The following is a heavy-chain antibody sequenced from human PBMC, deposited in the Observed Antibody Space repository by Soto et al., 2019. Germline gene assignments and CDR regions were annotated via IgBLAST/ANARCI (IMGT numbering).Heavy chain of an antibody. Sequence: PSETLSLTCAVSGGSISSGGYSWSWIRQPPGKGLEWIGYIYHSGSTYYNPSLKSRVTISVDRSKNQFSLKLSPVTAADTVVYYCARGAVLGYCGSNTCDNSFDHWGQGTLVTVSS. CDR3: ARGAVLGYCGSNTCDNSFDH. V-gene: IGHV4-30-2*01. CDR1: GGSISSGGYS. J-gene: IGHJ4*02. CDR2: IYHSGST. D-gene: IGHD2-2*01.